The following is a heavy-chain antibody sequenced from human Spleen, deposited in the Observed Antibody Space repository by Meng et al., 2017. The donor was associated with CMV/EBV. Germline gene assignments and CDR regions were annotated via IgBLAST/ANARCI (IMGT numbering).Heavy chain of an antibody. D-gene: IGHD6-13*01. CDR2: ISSSSSYI. V-gene: IGHV3-21*01. Sequence: GGSLRLSCAASGFTFNIYAMTWVRQAPGKGLEWVSSISSSSSYIYYADSVKGRFTISRDNAKNSLYLQMNSLRAEDTAVYYGAKDGCAAAPDYWGQGTLVTVSS. CDR1: GFTFNIYA. CDR3: AKDGCAAAPDY. J-gene: IGHJ4*02.